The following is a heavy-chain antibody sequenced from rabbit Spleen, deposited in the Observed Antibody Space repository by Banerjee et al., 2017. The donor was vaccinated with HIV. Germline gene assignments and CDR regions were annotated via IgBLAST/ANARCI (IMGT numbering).Heavy chain of an antibody. D-gene: IGHD2-1*01. CDR1: GVSLNNNYY. V-gene: IGHV1S45*01. Sequence: QEQLEESGRGLVKPEGSLTLTCKASGVSLNNNYYICWVRQAPGKGLELIGCLATGTTGATYYASWAKGRFTASKTSSTTVTLQMTSLTASDTATYFCARAPTTDSGVSRLNVWGQGTLVTVS. CDR2: LATGTTGAT. J-gene: IGHJ3*01. CDR3: ARAPTTDSGVSRLNV.